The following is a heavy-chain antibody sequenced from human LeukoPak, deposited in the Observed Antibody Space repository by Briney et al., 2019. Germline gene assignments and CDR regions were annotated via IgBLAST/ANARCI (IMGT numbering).Heavy chain of an antibody. CDR2: ISAYNGNT. J-gene: IGHJ4*02. CDR1: GYTFSSYS. CDR3: AREGPYSDSSRSRFDY. D-gene: IGHD6-6*01. V-gene: IGHV1-18*01. Sequence: GASVKVSCKASGYTFSSYSISWVRQAPGQGLEWMGWISAYNGNTIYAQKVKGRVTMTTDTSTSTAYMELRSLRSEDTAVYYCAREGPYSDSSRSRFDYWGQGTLVTVSS.